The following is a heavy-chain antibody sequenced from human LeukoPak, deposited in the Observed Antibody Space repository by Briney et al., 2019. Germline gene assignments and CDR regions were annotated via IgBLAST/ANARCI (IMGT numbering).Heavy chain of an antibody. V-gene: IGHV1-24*01. CDR2: FDPEDGET. Sequence: ASVKVSCKVSGYTLTELSMHWVRQAPGKGLEWMGGFDPEDGETIYAQKFQGRVTMTEDTSTDTAYMELSSLRSEDTAVYYCARPNQQKGYYYGSGSYAFDIWGQGTMVTVSS. J-gene: IGHJ3*02. CDR3: ARPNQQKGYYYGSGSYAFDI. CDR1: GYTLTELS. D-gene: IGHD3-10*01.